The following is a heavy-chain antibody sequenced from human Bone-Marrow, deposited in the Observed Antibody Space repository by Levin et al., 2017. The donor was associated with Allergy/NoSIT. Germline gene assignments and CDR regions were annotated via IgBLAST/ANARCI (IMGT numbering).Heavy chain of an antibody. CDR1: GDSINNYY. CDR2: IYNSGTP. J-gene: IGHJ3*01. CDR3: ARHKVNVDDDGDAFDV. Sequence: PSETLSLTCTVSGDSINNYYWSWIRQSPGQGLEWIGYIYNSGTPKYNPSLKSRLTISMDASKNQLSLRQRSVTAADTAVYYCARHKVNVDDDGDAFDVWGQGTMVTVSS. V-gene: IGHV4-59*08. D-gene: IGHD1-1*01.